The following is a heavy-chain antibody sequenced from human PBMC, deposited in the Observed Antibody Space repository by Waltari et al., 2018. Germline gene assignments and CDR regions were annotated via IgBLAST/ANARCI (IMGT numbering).Heavy chain of an antibody. CDR1: GFTFSSYA. V-gene: IGHV3-23*04. CDR2: IVGSGYIT. Sequence: EVQLVESGGGLVQPGGSLRLSCEASGFTFSSYAMSWVRQAPGRRRGLVSGIVGSGYITYYADSCQCRFTISRDNSKNTLYLQMNNLRAEDTAVYYCAKDFDIAAARGHFDYWGQGTLVTVSS. D-gene: IGHD6-13*01. J-gene: IGHJ4*02. CDR3: AKDFDIAAARGHFDY.